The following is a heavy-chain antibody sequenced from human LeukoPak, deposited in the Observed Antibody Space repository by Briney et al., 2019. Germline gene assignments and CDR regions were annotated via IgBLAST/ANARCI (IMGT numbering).Heavy chain of an antibody. Sequence: GGSLRLSCAASGFTVSSNYMSWVRQAPGKGLEWVSSISSSSSYIYYADSVKGRFTISRDNAKNSLYLQMNSLRAEDTAVYYCAREFGYSSGHGDYWGQGTLVTVSS. CDR3: AREFGYSSGHGDY. CDR1: GFTVSSNY. D-gene: IGHD6-19*01. V-gene: IGHV3-21*01. J-gene: IGHJ4*02. CDR2: ISSSSSYI.